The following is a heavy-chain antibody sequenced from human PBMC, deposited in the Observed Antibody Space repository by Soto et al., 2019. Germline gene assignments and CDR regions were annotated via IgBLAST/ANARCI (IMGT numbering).Heavy chain of an antibody. CDR2: ISAYNGNT. CDR1: GYTFTSYG. J-gene: IGHJ5*02. V-gene: IGHV1-18*01. D-gene: IGHD6-13*01. Sequence: ASVKVFCKASGYTFTSYGISWVRQAPGQGLEWMGWISAYNGNTNYAQKLQGRVTMTTDTSTSTAYMELRSLRSDDTAVYYCARDPLIAAAGTGLPPYNWFDPWGQGTLVTVSS. CDR3: ARDPLIAAAGTGLPPYNWFDP.